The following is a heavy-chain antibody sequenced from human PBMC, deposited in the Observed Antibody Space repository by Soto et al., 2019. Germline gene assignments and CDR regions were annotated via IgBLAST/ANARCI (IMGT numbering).Heavy chain of an antibody. CDR1: GFPFSSYG. D-gene: IGHD2-21*02. V-gene: IGHV3-30*19. CDR3: ARDPVAYCGGDCRTFDY. Sequence: PGGSLRLSCAASGFPFSSYGMHWVRQAPGKGLEWVAVISYDGSNKYYADSVKGRFTISRDNSKNTLYLQMNSLRAEDTAVYYCARDPVAYCGGDCRTFDYWGQGTLVTVSS. CDR2: ISYDGSNK. J-gene: IGHJ4*02.